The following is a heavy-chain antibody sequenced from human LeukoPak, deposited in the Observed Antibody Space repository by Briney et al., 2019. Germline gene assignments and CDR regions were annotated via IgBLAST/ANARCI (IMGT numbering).Heavy chain of an antibody. D-gene: IGHD6-19*01. CDR2: INWNSGSI. CDR3: AKDIWAGIAVAGHYYGMDV. Sequence: GGSLRLSCAASGFTFDDYAMHWVRQAPGKGLEWVSGINWNSGSIGYADSVKGRFTISRDNAKNSLYLQMNSLRAEDTALYYCAKDIWAGIAVAGHYYGMDVWGQGTTVTVSS. V-gene: IGHV3-9*01. CDR1: GFTFDDYA. J-gene: IGHJ6*02.